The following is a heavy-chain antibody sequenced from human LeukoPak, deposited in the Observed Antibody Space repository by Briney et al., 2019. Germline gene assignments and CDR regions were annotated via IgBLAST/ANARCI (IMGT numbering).Heavy chain of an antibody. V-gene: IGHV3-74*01. Sequence: GGSLRLSCAASGFTFSSYWMHWVRQAPGKGLVWVSRTNSDGSSTSYADSVKGRFTISRDNAKNTLYLQMNSLRAEDTAVYYCARDLGCSSTSCYSPPNWFDPWGQGTLVTVSS. CDR2: TNSDGSST. CDR1: GFTFSSYW. J-gene: IGHJ5*02. D-gene: IGHD2-2*01. CDR3: ARDLGCSSTSCYSPPNWFDP.